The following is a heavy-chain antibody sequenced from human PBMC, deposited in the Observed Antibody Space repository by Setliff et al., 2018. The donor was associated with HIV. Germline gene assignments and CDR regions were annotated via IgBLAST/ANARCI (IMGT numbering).Heavy chain of an antibody. CDR2: IYWNNDK. CDR1: GFSLNTPGLG. Sequence: SGPTLVNPTQTLTLTCTFSGFSLNTPGLGVSWIRQPPGEALEWLALIYWNNDKRYNPSLGSRLSITKDTSKNLVVLVMTNMDAVDTATYYCAHRPLSADDFDYWGQGTRVTVSS. V-gene: IGHV2-5*01. J-gene: IGHJ4*02. CDR3: AHRPLSADDFDY.